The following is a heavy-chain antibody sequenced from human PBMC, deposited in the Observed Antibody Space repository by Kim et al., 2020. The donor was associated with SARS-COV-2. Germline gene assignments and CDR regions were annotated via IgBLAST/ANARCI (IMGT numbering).Heavy chain of an antibody. J-gene: IGHJ6*02. D-gene: IGHD3-10*01. CDR1: GFTFSSYG. Sequence: GGSLRLSCAASGFTFSSYGMHWVRQAPGKGLEWVAVISYDGSNKYYADSVKGRFTISRDNSKNTLYLQMNSLRAEDTAVYYCAREGAYGSGSYHDPDYYGMDVWGQGTTVTVSS. CDR2: ISYDGSNK. CDR3: AREGAYGSGSYHDPDYYGMDV. V-gene: IGHV3-33*05.